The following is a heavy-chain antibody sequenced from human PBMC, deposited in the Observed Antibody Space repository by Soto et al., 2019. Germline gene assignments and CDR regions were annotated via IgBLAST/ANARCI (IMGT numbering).Heavy chain of an antibody. CDR1: GGSISSYY. D-gene: IGHD2-2*01. CDR2: ISYSGGT. Sequence: SETLSLTCTVSGGSISSYYWSWIRQPPGKGLEWIGSISYSGGTNYNPSLKTRLTISLDTSKKQFSLKLRSLTAADTAVYYCARDVLGYCSSTSCFYGLDVWGQGTTGTVS. J-gene: IGHJ6*02. CDR3: ARDVLGYCSSTSCFYGLDV. V-gene: IGHV4-59*13.